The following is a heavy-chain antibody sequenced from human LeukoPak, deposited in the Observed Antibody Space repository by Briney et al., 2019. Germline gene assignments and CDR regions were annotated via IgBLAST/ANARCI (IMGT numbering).Heavy chain of an antibody. D-gene: IGHD6-6*01. CDR1: GFTFSSYA. Sequence: GGSLRLSCAASGFTFSSYAMHWVRQAPGKGLEYVSAISSNGGSTYYANSVKGRFTISRDNSKNTLYLQMGSPRAEDMAVYYCARRVAAQFDPWGQGTLVTVSS. CDR2: ISSNGGST. V-gene: IGHV3-64*01. CDR3: ARRVAAQFDP. J-gene: IGHJ5*02.